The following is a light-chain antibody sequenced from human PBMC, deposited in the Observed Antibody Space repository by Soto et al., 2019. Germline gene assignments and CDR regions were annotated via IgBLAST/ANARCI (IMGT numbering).Light chain of an antibody. J-gene: IGKJ2*01. V-gene: IGKV3-20*01. CDR2: GAS. CDR1: QSVTSNY. CDR3: QQYGRSPLMYT. Sequence: EIVLTQSPGTLSLSPGERATLSCRASQSVTSNYLAWYQQKPGQAPRLLLYGASTRAAGVPDRFRGSGSGTDFTLTITRLEPEDFAVYYCQQYGRSPLMYTLGQGTKLGVK.